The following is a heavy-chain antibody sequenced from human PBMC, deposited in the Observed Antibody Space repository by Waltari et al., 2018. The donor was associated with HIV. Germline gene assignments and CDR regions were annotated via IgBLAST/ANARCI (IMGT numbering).Heavy chain of an antibody. D-gene: IGHD1-26*01. J-gene: IGHJ5*02. CDR1: GFLLADQY. CDR3: ARAGLGGLIQDFDI. CDR2: ISAGDGSA. Sequence: EMKKPGASVRLSCRTSGFLLADQYFHWVRQGPRQTFAWVGIISAGDGSANSAQKFKPRVTLTRDLYTGTVDMDLMSLKSDDTAVYCCARAGLGGLIQDFDIWGQGTQLIVSS. V-gene: IGHV1-46*01.